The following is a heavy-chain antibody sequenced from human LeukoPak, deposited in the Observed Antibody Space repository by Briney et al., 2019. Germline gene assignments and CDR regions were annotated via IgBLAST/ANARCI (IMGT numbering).Heavy chain of an antibody. V-gene: IGHV3-30*02. Sequence: PGGSLRLSCAASGFTFSSYGMHWVRQAPGKGLEWVAFIRYDGSNKYYADSVKGRFTISRDNSKNTLYLQMNSLRAEDTAVYYCAKPAIVGATVEDYMDVWGKGTTVTVSS. CDR1: GFTFSSYG. D-gene: IGHD1-26*01. CDR2: IRYDGSNK. J-gene: IGHJ6*03. CDR3: AKPAIVGATVEDYMDV.